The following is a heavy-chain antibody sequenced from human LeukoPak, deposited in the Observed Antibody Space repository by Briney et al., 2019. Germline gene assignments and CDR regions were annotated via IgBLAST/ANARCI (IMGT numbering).Heavy chain of an antibody. CDR2: INSDGSST. D-gene: IGHD3-3*01. V-gene: IGHV3-74*01. CDR1: GFTFSSYW. J-gene: IGHJ6*03. Sequence: GGSLRLSCAASGFTFSSYWMHWVRQAPGKGLVWVSRINSDGSSTSYADSVKGRFTISRDNAKNTLYLQMNSLRAEDTAVYYCARAGYDFWSGYHPGYYYYMDVWGKGTTVTVSS. CDR3: ARAGYDFWSGYHPGYYYYMDV.